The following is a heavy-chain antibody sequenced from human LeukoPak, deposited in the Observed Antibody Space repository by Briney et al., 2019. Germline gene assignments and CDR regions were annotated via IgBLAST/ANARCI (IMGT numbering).Heavy chain of an antibody. V-gene: IGHV3-7*04. CDR3: ARDGYSSGPGAD. J-gene: IGHJ4*02. CDR2: INKDGSEK. D-gene: IGHD6-19*01. CDR1: GFSISNYW. Sequence: GGSLRLSCAVSGFSISNYWMSWVRHIPGKGLEWVANINKDGSEKYYVDSVKGRFTISRDTAKNSLYQQMNSLRAEDTAVYYCARDGYSSGPGADWGQGTLVTVSS.